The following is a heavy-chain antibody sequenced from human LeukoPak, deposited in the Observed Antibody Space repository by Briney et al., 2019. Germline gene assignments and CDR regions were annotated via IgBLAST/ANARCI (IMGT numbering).Heavy chain of an antibody. J-gene: IGHJ4*02. Sequence: GGSLRLSCAAPGFTFDDYGMSWVRQAPGKGLEWVSGINWNGGSTGYADSVKGRFTISRDNAKNSLYLQMNSLRAEDTALHYCARAKYYYDSSGYCDWGQGTLVTVSS. D-gene: IGHD3-22*01. V-gene: IGHV3-20*04. CDR1: GFTFDDYG. CDR2: INWNGGST. CDR3: ARAKYYYDSSGYCD.